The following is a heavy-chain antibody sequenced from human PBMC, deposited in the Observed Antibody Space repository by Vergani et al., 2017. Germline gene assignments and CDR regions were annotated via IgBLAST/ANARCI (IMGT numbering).Heavy chain of an antibody. CDR2: INPSGGST. D-gene: IGHD3-3*01. CDR1: GGTFSSYA. J-gene: IGHJ4*02. Sequence: QVQLVQSGAEVKKPGSSVKVSCKASGGTFSSYAISWVRQAPGQGLEWMGIINPSGGSTSYAQKFQGRVTMTRDTSTSTVYMELSSLRSEDTAVYYCAKAGGFWSGYYKDYWGQGTLVTVSS. CDR3: AKAGGFWSGYYKDY. V-gene: IGHV1-46*01.